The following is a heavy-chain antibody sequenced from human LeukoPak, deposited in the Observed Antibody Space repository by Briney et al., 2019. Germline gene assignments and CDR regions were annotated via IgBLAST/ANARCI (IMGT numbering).Heavy chain of an antibody. CDR1: GITFSCFG. Sequence: GALKIFCAAPGITFSCFGNKWGRQASGEGLGWGSFISSCGRTIYYPDFWEGRFTISRDNAKNSLYLQMNSLRAEDTAVYYCARNYYGMDVWGQGTTVTVSS. V-gene: IGHV3-48*03. J-gene: IGHJ6*02. CDR2: ISSCGRTI. CDR3: ARNYYGMDV.